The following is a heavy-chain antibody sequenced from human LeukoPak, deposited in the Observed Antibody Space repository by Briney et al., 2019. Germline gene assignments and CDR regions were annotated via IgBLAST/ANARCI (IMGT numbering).Heavy chain of an antibody. CDR1: GYTFTDYH. J-gene: IGHJ4*02. D-gene: IGHD6-19*01. Sequence: AASVKVSCKASGYTFTDYHIHWVRQAPGQGLEWMGWINPNSGGTNYAQKFHGRVTMTRDTSINTAYMELSSLKSNDTAIYYCARFRHIAVAGTPHFDYWARDPWSPSPQ. V-gene: IGHV1-2*02. CDR3: ARFRHIAVAGTPHFDY. CDR2: INPNSGGT.